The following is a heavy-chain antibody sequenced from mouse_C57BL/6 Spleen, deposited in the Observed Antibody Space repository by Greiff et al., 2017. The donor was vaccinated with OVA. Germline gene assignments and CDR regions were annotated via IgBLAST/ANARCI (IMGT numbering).Heavy chain of an antibody. CDR1: GYSITSGYY. CDR2: ISYDGSN. CDR3: ARRGSYYFDY. V-gene: IGHV3-6*01. J-gene: IGHJ2*01. Sequence: EVKVEESGPGLVKPSQSLSLTCSVTGYSITSGYYWNWIRQFPGNKLEWMGYISYDGSNNYNPSLKNRISITRDTSKNQFFLKLNSVTTEDTATYYCARRGSYYFDYWGQGTTLTVSS.